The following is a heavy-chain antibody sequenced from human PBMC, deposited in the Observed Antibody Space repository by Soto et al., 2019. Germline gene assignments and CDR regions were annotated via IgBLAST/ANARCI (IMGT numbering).Heavy chain of an antibody. CDR3: AKAGGFGGYWYFDL. J-gene: IGHJ2*01. CDR2: ISGSGGST. D-gene: IGHD3-10*01. V-gene: IGHV3-23*01. Sequence: EVQLLESGGGLVQPGGSLRLSCAASGFTFSGKAMSWVPQAPGKGLEWVSAISGSGGSTYYADSVKGRFTISRDNSKNTLYLQMNSLRAEDTAVYYCAKAGGFGGYWYFDLWGRGTLVTVSS. CDR1: GFTFSGKA.